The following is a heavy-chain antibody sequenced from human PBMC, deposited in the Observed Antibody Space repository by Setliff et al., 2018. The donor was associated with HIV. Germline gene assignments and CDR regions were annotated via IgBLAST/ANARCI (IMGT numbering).Heavy chain of an antibody. CDR1: GYTFTNFG. D-gene: IGHD3-22*01. CDR2: ISPYNGNT. V-gene: IGHV1-18*01. J-gene: IGHJ4*02. Sequence: ASVKVSCKASGYTFTNFGITWVRQAPGQGLEWMGWISPYNGNTNDAPELHGRVTMTTDTSTSTASLELRSLRADDTAVYYCARDRIPSKWLLESDYWGQGTLVTVSS. CDR3: ARDRIPSKWLLESDY.